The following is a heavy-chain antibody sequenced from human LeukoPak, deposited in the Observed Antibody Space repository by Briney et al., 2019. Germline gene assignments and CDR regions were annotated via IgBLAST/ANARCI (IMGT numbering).Heavy chain of an antibody. V-gene: IGHV4-39*01. CDR2: IYYSGST. CDR3: ASLAVAGLSEGY. CDR1: GGSISSDSYY. D-gene: IGHD6-19*01. J-gene: IGHJ4*02. Sequence: SETLSLTCTVSGGSISSDSYYWAWIRQPPGKGLEWIASIYYSGSTYYNPSLKSRVTISVDTSRNQFSLKLSSVTAADTAVYYCASLAVAGLSEGYWGQGTLIIVSS.